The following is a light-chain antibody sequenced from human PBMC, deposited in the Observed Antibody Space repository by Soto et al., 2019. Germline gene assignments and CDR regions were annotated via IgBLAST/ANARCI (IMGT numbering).Light chain of an antibody. CDR1: SSNIGSNT. CDR2: SNN. CDR3: AEWDDSLSGYV. J-gene: IGLJ1*01. V-gene: IGLV1-44*01. Sequence: QSVLTQPPSASGTPGQRVTISCSGSSSNIGSNTVNWYQQLPGTAPKLLIYSNNQRPSGVPDRFSGSKSGTSASLAISGLQSEVYVDYSSAEWDDSLSGYVFRTGT.